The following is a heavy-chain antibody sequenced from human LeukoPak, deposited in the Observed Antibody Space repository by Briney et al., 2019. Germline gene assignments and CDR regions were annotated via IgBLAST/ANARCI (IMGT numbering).Heavy chain of an antibody. D-gene: IGHD7-27*01. V-gene: IGHV1-69*05. J-gene: IGHJ6*03. Sequence: ASVKVSCKASGGTFSSYAISWVRQAPGQGLEWMGGIIPIFGTANYAQKFQGRVTITTDESTSTVYMELSSLRSEDTAVYYCARDHWGIVENGYDYFYYDMDVWGKGTTVTVSS. CDR3: ARDHWGIVENGYDYFYYDMDV. CDR2: IIPIFGTA. CDR1: GGTFSSYA.